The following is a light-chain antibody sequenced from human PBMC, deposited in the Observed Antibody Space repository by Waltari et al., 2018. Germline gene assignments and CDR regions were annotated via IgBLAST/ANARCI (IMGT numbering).Light chain of an antibody. V-gene: IGLV3-10*01. CDR3: YSTDSSSKGV. J-gene: IGLJ1*01. Sequence: SYELTQPPSVSVSPGQTARTTRSGDPLPRKYAYWYQQKSGQAPVLVIFEDNKRPSGIPERFSGSISGTMATLTISGAQVEDEADYYCYSTDSSSKGVFGAGTKVTVL. CDR2: EDN. CDR1: PLPRKY.